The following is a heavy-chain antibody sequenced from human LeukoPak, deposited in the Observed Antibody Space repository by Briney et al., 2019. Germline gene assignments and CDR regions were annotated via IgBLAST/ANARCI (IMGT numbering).Heavy chain of an antibody. CDR2: INSDGSST. CDR3: ARLGGSYYDYVWGSSQAFDY. CDR1: GFTFSSYW. D-gene: IGHD3-16*01. Sequence: GGSLRLSCAASGFTFSSYWMHWVRQAPGKGLVWVSRINSDGSSTSYADSVKGRFTISRDNAKNTLYLQMNSLRAEDTAVYYCARLGGSYYDYVWGSSQAFDYWGQGTLVTVSS. J-gene: IGHJ4*02. V-gene: IGHV3-74*01.